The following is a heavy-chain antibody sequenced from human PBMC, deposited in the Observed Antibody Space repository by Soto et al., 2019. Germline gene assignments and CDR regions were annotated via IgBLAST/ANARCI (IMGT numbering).Heavy chain of an antibody. CDR1: GYSFTSYW. Sequence: GESLKISCKGSGYSFTSYWIGWVRQMPGKGLEWMGIIYPGDSDTRYSPSFQGQVTISADKSISTAYLQWSSLKASDTAMYYCAREGGQYYYDSSGYPDYWGKGSLVTVSS. J-gene: IGHJ4*02. V-gene: IGHV5-51*01. CDR3: AREGGQYYYDSSGYPDY. CDR2: IYPGDSDT. D-gene: IGHD3-22*01.